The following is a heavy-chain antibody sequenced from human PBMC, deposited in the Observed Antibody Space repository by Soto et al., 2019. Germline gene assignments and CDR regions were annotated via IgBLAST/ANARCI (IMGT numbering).Heavy chain of an antibody. D-gene: IGHD3-10*01. CDR3: TISGSDPGNFYISTCYAMDV. J-gene: IGHJ6*02. V-gene: IGHV3-53*01. Sequence: GGSLRLSCAASGFSVSSDYMSWVRQAPGKGLEWVSLMYSGGDTYYADSVKGRFTISRDITSNTIYLHMTSLRADDTAIYYCTISGSDPGNFYISTCYAMDVWGRGTTVTVSS. CDR2: MYSGGDT. CDR1: GFSVSSDY.